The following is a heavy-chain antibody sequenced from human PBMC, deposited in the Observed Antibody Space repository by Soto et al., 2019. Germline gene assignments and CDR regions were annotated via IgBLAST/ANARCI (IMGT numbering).Heavy chain of an antibody. Sequence: QVQLQESGPGLVKPSQTLSLTCTVSGGSISSGDYYWSWIRQPPGKGLEWIGYIFYSGTTYYNPSLKXRXTXXVDTSKNQFSLKLSSVTAADTAVYYCARAKTYFDYWGQGTLVTVSS. J-gene: IGHJ4*02. CDR3: ARAKTYFDY. V-gene: IGHV4-30-4*01. CDR2: IFYSGTT. CDR1: GGSISSGDYY.